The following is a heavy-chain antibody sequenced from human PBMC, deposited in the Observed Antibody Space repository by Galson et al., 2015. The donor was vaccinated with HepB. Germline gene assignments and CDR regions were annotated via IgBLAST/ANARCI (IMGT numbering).Heavy chain of an antibody. J-gene: IGHJ4*02. CDR2: ISAYNGNT. CDR3: ARDRYCSGGSCYIFDY. D-gene: IGHD2-15*01. V-gene: IGHV1-18*01. CDR1: GYTFTSYG. Sequence: SVKVSCKASGYTFTSYGISWVRQAPGQGLEWMGWISAYNGNTNYAQKLQGRVTMTTDTSTSTAYMELRSLRSDDTAVYYCARDRYCSGGSCYIFDYWGQGTLVTVSS.